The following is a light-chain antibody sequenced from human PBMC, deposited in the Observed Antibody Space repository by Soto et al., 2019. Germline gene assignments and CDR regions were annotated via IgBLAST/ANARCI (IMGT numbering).Light chain of an antibody. CDR2: GAS. J-gene: IGKJ1*01. V-gene: IGKV3-15*01. CDR3: QQYNNWLTWT. Sequence: IVITQSPAAVSVSPGEKAPLSCSDSQSVNSKLAWYQQKPGQAPRLLIYGASTRATGIPARFSGSGSGTEFTLTISSLQSEDFAVYYCQQYNNWLTWTFGQGTKVAIK. CDR1: QSVNSK.